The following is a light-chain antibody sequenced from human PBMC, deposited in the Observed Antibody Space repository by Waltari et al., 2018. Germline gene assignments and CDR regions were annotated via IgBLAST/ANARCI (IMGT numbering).Light chain of an antibody. V-gene: IGKV3-15*01. CDR3: QHYNNWPPWT. CDR2: GAS. J-gene: IGKJ1*01. CDR1: QSVSSN. Sequence: EIVMTQSPATLSVSPGERVTLSCRASQSVSSNLAWYQQKPGQAPRLLIYGASTRATGIPVRFSGSGSGTEFTLTINSMQSEDFAVYYCQHYNNWPPWTFGQGTKVEFK.